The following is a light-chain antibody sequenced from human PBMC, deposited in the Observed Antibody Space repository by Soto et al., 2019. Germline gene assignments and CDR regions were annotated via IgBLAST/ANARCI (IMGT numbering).Light chain of an antibody. Sequence: EIVLTQSPGTLSLSPGERATLSCRASQSVSSRYLAWYQQKPGQAPRLLIYGASSRATGLPDRFSGSGAGTEFTLTISRLEAEDFAVDFCQQYGNSPPNTFGQGTKVEIK. CDR1: QSVSSRY. J-gene: IGKJ2*01. CDR2: GAS. CDR3: QQYGNSPPNT. V-gene: IGKV3-20*01.